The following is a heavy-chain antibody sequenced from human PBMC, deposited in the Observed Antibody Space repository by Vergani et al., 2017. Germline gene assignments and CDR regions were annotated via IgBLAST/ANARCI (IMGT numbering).Heavy chain of an antibody. CDR1: CDSISSNNF. Sequence: QVQLQELGPGLVKPPGTLSLTCAVSCDSISSNNFWTWVRQPPGKGLEWIGEICHTEDTKYSPSLKSRVTVSVDESRNLFSLRLNSVTAADTAVYYCATIGYRRWDYYFDYWGQGILVTVSS. CDR3: ATIGYRRWDYYFDY. V-gene: IGHV4-4*03. J-gene: IGHJ4*02. D-gene: IGHD2-2*02. CDR2: ICHTEDT.